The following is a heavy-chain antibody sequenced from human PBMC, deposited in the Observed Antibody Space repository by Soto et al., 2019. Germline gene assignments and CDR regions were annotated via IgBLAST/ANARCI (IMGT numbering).Heavy chain of an antibody. CDR1: GYTFTAHY. CDR2: INPNSGGT. CDR3: VRTVGVGATDSDAFDI. J-gene: IGHJ3*02. Sequence: QVQLVQSGTEVKKPGASVKVSCKASGYTFTAHYMHWVRQAPGQGLEWMGWINPNSGGTIYAQKFRGWVTMTRDTSINTAYMELNSLTSDDTAIYYCVRTVGVGATDSDAFDIWGQGTMVTVSS. V-gene: IGHV1-2*04. D-gene: IGHD1-26*01.